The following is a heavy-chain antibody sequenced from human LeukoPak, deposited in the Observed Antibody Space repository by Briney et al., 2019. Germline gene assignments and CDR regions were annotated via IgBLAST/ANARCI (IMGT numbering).Heavy chain of an antibody. CDR1: GGSISSSSXY. Sequence: SETLSLTCTVSGGSISSSSXYWXXIRXPXGKGLEXXGSIYXSGYTYYNPSLKSRVTISVDTSKNQFSLKLSSVTAAGTAVYYCATHYYDSSGYYPWYFDYWGQGTLVTVSS. CDR2: IYXSGYT. CDR3: ATHYYDSSGYYPWYFDY. D-gene: IGHD3-22*01. V-gene: IGHV4-39*01. J-gene: IGHJ4*02.